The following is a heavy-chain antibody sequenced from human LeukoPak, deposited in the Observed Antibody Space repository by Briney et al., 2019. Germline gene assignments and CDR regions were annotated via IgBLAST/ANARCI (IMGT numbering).Heavy chain of an antibody. CDR3: ARDRMYYDSSGYPSL. J-gene: IGHJ4*02. D-gene: IGHD3-22*01. CDR1: GFTFSSYA. CDR2: ISYDGSNK. Sequence: GGSLRLSCAASGFTFSSYAMHWVRQAPGKGLEWVAVISYDGSNKYYADSVKGRFTISRDNSKNTLYLQMNSLRAEDTAVYYCARDRMYYDSSGYPSLWGQGTLVTVSS. V-gene: IGHV3-30-3*01.